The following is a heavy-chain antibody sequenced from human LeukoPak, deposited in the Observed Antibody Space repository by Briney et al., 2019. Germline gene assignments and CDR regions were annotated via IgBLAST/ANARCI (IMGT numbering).Heavy chain of an antibody. V-gene: IGHV3-64D*06. CDR3: VKDRWVDH. CDR1: GFTFSSYA. J-gene: IGHJ4*02. Sequence: GGSLRLSCAASGFTFSSYAMHWVRQAPGKGLEYVSSISSEGKTTYYADSVKGRFTISRDNSKNMLYLQMNSLRPEDTAVYYCVKDRWVDHWGQGTLVTVSS. D-gene: IGHD6-13*01. CDR2: ISSEGKTT.